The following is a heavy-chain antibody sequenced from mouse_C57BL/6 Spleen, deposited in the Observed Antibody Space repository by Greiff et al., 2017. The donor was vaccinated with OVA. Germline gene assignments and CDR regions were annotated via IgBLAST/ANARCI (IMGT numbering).Heavy chain of an antibody. D-gene: IGHD2-4*01. Sequence: VQLQQSGAELVMPGASVKLSCKASGYTFTSYWMHWVKQRPGQGLEWIGEIDPSDSYTNYNQKFKGKSTLTVDKSSSTAYMQLSSLTSEDSAVYYCARGYDSFFDYWGQGTTLTVSS. CDR3: ARGYDSFFDY. J-gene: IGHJ2*01. CDR1: GYTFTSYW. CDR2: IDPSDSYT. V-gene: IGHV1-69*01.